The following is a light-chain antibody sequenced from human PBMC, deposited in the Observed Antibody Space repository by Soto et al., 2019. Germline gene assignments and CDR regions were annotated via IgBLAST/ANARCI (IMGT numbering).Light chain of an antibody. Sequence: DIQMTQSPSTLSGSVGDRVTITCRASQTISSWLAWYQQKPGKAPKLLIYRASTLKSGVPSRSSGSGSGTEFTLTISSLQPDDFATYFCQQYYNYSTFGQGTKVDIK. CDR2: RAS. J-gene: IGKJ1*01. CDR3: QQYYNYST. CDR1: QTISSW. V-gene: IGKV1-5*03.